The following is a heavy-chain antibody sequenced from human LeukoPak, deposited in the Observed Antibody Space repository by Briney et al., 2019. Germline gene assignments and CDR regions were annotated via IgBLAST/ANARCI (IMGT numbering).Heavy chain of an antibody. D-gene: IGHD6-13*01. CDR1: GFTFNTYW. Sequence: PGGSLRLSCAASGFTFNTYWMNWARQAPGKGLEWVSRIKSDGSSTNYAASVKGRFTISRDNAKNTLYLQMNSLRAADTAVYYCARDRRSGSWYPSLGYWGQGTLVTVSS. J-gene: IGHJ4*02. CDR2: IKSDGSST. CDR3: ARDRRSGSWYPSLGY. V-gene: IGHV3-74*01.